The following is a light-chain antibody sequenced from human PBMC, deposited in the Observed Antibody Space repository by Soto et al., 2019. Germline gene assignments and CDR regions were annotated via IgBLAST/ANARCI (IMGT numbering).Light chain of an antibody. V-gene: IGLV2-8*01. CDR1: SSDVGGYNY. CDR2: EVS. CDR3: SSYAGSNNLV. J-gene: IGLJ1*01. Sequence: QSVLTQPPSASGSPGQSVTISCTGTSSDVGGYNYVSWYQQHPGKAPKFMIYEVSKRPSGVPDRFSGSKSGNTASLTVSGLQAEDEADYYCSSYAGSNNLVFGTGTKVTVL.